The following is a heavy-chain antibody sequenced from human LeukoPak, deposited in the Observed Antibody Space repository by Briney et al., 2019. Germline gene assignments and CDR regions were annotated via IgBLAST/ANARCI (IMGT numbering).Heavy chain of an antibody. CDR3: AREQVDGDRLFDY. CDR1: GGSISSYY. CDR2: IYYSGST. D-gene: IGHD4-17*01. Sequence: SETLSLTCTVSGGSISSYYWSWIRQPPGKGLEWIGYIYYSGSTNYNPSLKSRVTISVDTSKNQFSLKLSSVTAADTAVYYCAREQVDGDRLFDYWGQGTLVTVSS. J-gene: IGHJ4*02. V-gene: IGHV4-59*12.